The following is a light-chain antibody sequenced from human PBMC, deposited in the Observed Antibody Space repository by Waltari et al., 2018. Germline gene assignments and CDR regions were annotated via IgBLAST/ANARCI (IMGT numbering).Light chain of an antibody. Sequence: QSVLSQPPSASGTPGQRATISCSGSSSNIGNNYVYGYQQLPGTAPKPLIYSNNQRPSGVPDRFSGSKSGTSAALAIDGLRSEDEADYYCATWDDSLRMVFGGGTELTVL. J-gene: IGLJ3*02. CDR3: ATWDDSLRMV. CDR2: SNN. V-gene: IGLV1-47*01. CDR1: SSNIGNNY.